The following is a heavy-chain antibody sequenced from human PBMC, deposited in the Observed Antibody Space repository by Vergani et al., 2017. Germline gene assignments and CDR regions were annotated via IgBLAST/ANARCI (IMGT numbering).Heavy chain of an antibody. CDR2: ISYDGSMK. Sequence: QVQLVESGGGVVQPGRSLRLSCAASGFTFSTYGMHWVRQAPGKGLEWVAVISYDGSMKYYADSVKGRSTISRDDSKNTVSLQIDSLRPEDTAVYYCAKPGSGYCYSDSCHWGYFDNWGQGTLVTVSS. CDR1: GFTFSTYG. D-gene: IGHD2-2*03. J-gene: IGHJ4*02. CDR3: AKPGSGYCYSDSCHWGYFDN. V-gene: IGHV3-30*18.